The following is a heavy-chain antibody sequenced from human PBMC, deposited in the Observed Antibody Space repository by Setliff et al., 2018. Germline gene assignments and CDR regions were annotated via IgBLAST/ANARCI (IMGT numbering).Heavy chain of an antibody. D-gene: IGHD2-21*02. CDR3: ARDLGHGGDSDY. CDR1: GYSISSGYI. CDR2: IGHTGSI. J-gene: IGHJ4*02. Sequence: PSETLSLTCTVSGYSISSGYIWGWIRQHTGKGLEWVGNIGHTGSINYNPSLKSRLTISRDTSKNQVSLKLNSVTATDTAVYYCARDLGHGGDSDYWGQGILVTVSS. V-gene: IGHV4-38-2*02.